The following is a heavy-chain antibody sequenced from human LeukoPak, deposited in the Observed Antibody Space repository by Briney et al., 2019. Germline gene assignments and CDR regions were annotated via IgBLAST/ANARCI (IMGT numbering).Heavy chain of an antibody. D-gene: IGHD2-2*01. CDR3: AKGTAAAPDY. V-gene: IGHV3-23*01. J-gene: IGHJ4*02. Sequence: GGSLRLSCAASGFTFSSYAMSWVRQAPGKGLEWVSGIGGSGGSTDYADSAKGRFTISRDNSKNTLYLQMNSLRAEDTAVYYCAKGTAAAPDYWGQGTLVTVSS. CDR2: IGGSGGST. CDR1: GFTFSSYA.